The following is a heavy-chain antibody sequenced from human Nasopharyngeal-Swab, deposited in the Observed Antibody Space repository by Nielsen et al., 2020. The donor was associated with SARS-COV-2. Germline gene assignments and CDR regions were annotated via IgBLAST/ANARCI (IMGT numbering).Heavy chain of an antibody. V-gene: IGHV1-8*01. CDR2: MNPNSGNT. D-gene: IGHD5-12*01. J-gene: IGHJ6*03. CDR3: ARGFIVATIFHYYYYMDV. Sequence: VRHAGGQGVGWLGWMNPNSGNTGYAQKLQGRVTMTRNTSISTAYMELSGLRSEDTAVYYCARGFIVATIFHYYYYMDVWGKGTTVTVSS.